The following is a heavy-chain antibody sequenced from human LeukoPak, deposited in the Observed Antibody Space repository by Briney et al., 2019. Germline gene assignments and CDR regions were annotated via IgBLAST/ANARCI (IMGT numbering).Heavy chain of an antibody. D-gene: IGHD2/OR15-2a*01. CDR2: ISYDGSNK. J-gene: IGHJ1*01. CDR1: GFTFSSYA. Sequence: GGSLRLSCAASGFTFSSYAMHWVRQAPGKGLEWVAVISYDGSNKYYADSVKGRFTISRDNSKNTLYLQMNSLKAEDTAVYYCASGPPPTFYEKLGYYPEYLQHWGQGSLVTVSS. CDR3: ASGPPPTFYEKLGYYPEYLQH. V-gene: IGHV3-30-3*01.